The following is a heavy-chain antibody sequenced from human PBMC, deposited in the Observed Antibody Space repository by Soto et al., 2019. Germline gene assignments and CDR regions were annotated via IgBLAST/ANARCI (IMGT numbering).Heavy chain of an antibody. Sequence: EVQLVESGGGLVQPGGSLRLSCAASGFTFSSYWMHWVRQAPGKGLVWVSRIGTDGSKTNYADSVKGRFTISRDNAEDPVYLQLNSLRVEDTAVYYCTRGGSGNTYMGADYWGQGTLVTVSS. V-gene: IGHV3-74*01. CDR3: TRGGSGNTYMGADY. J-gene: IGHJ4*02. CDR2: IGTDGSKT. D-gene: IGHD2-15*01. CDR1: GFTFSSYW.